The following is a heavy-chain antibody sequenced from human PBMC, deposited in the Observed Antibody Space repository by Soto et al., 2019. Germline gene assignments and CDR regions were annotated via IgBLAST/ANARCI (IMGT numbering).Heavy chain of an antibody. J-gene: IGHJ6*02. CDR1: GFTFSSYA. D-gene: IGHD3-16*01. Sequence: GWSLRLSCEASGFTFSSYAMSWVRQAPGKGLEWVSTISGSGGSTHYADSVKGRFTISRDNSKNTLYVQMNSLRAEDTAVYYCEKSKQILAVDYDYYYYGMDFCVQATTV. CDR2: ISGSGGST. V-gene: IGHV3-23*01. CDR3: EKSKQILAVDYDYYYYGMDF.